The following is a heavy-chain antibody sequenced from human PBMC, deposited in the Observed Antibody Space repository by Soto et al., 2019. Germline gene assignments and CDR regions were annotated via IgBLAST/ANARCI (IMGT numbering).Heavy chain of an antibody. CDR1: GFTFSSYW. CDR3: ARGLVPAAILSAYYYYYMDV. V-gene: IGHV3-74*01. D-gene: IGHD2-2*02. J-gene: IGHJ6*03. Sequence: GGSLRLSCAASGFTFSSYWMHWVRQAPGKGLVWVSRINSDGSSTSHADSVKGRFTISRDNAKNTLYLQMNSLRAEDTAVYYCARGLVPAAILSAYYYYYMDVWGKGTTVTVSS. CDR2: INSDGSST.